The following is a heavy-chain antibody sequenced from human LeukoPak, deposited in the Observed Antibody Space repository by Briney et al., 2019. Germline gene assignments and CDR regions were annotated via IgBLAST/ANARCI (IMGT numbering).Heavy chain of an antibody. CDR2: IKSKTDGGTT. V-gene: IGHV3-15*01. D-gene: IGHD3-10*01. CDR3: TGSFGELTFFDQ. Sequence: GGSLRLSCAASGFTFSNAWMSWVRQAPGKGLEWVGRIKSKTDGGTTDYAAPVKGRFTISRDDSKTIAYLQMNSLKTEDTAVYYCTGSFGELTFFDQWGQGTPVTVSS. CDR1: GFTFSNAW. J-gene: IGHJ4*02.